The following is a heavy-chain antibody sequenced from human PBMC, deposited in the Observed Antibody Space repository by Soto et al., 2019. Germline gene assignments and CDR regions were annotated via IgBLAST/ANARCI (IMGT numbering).Heavy chain of an antibody. CDR1: VFTISTFA. D-gene: IGHD2-21*01. Sequence: PGGSLRLSCAASVFTISTFAMTWVRQAPGKGLESVCGMTGSGATIHYADSVKGRFTISKDNSRNVLYLQMDYLRDEDTAVYYCAKDAVYNDGLWLMDSWGQGTPVTVSS. CDR2: MTGSGATI. J-gene: IGHJ4*02. V-gene: IGHV3-23*01. CDR3: AKDAVYNDGLWLMDS.